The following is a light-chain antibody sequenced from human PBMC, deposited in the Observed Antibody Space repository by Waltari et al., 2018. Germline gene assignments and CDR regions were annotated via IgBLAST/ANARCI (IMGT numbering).Light chain of an antibody. CDR2: DKN. CDR1: SIRSSY. V-gene: IGLV3-19*01. J-gene: IGLJ2*01. Sequence: SSELTPDPAVSVAMGQTVRITCQGDSIRSSYASWYQERPGQAPILVIYDKNNRPSGVPDRFSGSSSHNTGSLTITGAQAEDEASYYCHSRDASGVAGSFGGGTKLTVL. CDR3: HSRDASGVAGS.